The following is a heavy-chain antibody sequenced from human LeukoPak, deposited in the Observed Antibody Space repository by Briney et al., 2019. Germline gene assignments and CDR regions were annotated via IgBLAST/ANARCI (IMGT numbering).Heavy chain of an antibody. CDR1: GYTFTSYG. CDR2: ISAYNGNT. V-gene: IGHV1-18*01. D-gene: IGHD3-22*01. J-gene: IGHJ4*02. Sequence: ASVKVSCKASGYTFTSYGISWVRQAPGQGLEWMGWISAYNGNTNYAQKLQGRVTMTTDTSTSTAYMELSSLRSEDTAVYYCARDKPKISYYYDSGGSDGELDYWGQGTLVTVSS. CDR3: ARDKPKISYYYDSGGSDGELDY.